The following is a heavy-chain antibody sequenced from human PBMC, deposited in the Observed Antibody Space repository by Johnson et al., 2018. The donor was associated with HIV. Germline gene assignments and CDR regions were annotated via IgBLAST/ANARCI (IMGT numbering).Heavy chain of an antibody. CDR3: ARAPQKYNWNYMMAFDM. Sequence: VQLVESGGGVVQPGGSLRLSCAASGFTVSSNYMSWVRQAPGKGLEWVSVIYSGGSTYYADSVKGRFTISRDNSKNTLDLQMNSLRAEDTAVYYCARAPQKYNWNYMMAFDMWGQGTMVTVSP. J-gene: IGHJ3*02. CDR2: IYSGGST. CDR1: GFTVSSNY. D-gene: IGHD1-7*01. V-gene: IGHV3-53*01.